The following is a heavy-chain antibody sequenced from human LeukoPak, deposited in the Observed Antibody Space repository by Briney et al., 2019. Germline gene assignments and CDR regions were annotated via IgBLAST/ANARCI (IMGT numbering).Heavy chain of an antibody. D-gene: IGHD3-10*01. CDR2: ISGCGGST. CDR3: ARDLGRFGAYYYYGMDV. Sequence: GGSLRLSCTTSGFNFRAYWMGWVRQAPGKGLEWVSAISGCGGSTYYADSVKGRFTISRDNYKNTLYLQMNGLRAEDTAVYYCARDLGRFGAYYYYGMDVWGEGTRVTVSS. J-gene: IGHJ6*04. CDR1: GFNFRAYW. V-gene: IGHV3-23*01.